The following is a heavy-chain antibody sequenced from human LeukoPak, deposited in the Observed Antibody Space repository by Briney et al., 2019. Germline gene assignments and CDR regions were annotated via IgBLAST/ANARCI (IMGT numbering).Heavy chain of an antibody. CDR3: ASERSTTRRFDS. D-gene: IGHD2/OR15-2a*01. CDR1: GYSFTDYY. V-gene: IGHV1-2*02. J-gene: IGHJ5*01. CDR2: INPISGGI. Sequence: ASVKVSCKASGYSFTDYYMHWVRQAPGQGLEWIGWINPISGGINYAQKFQGRVTMTRDTSISTAYMDLYRLRSDDTAVYYCASERSTTRRFDSWGQGTLVTVSS.